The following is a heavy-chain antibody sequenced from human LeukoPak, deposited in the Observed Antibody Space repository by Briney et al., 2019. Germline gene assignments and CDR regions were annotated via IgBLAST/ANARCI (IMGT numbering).Heavy chain of an antibody. CDR2: INHSGST. CDR3: ARRDGYVDY. D-gene: IGHD5-24*01. CDR1: GGSFSGYY. Sequence: PSETLSLTCAVYGGSFSGYYWSWIRQPPGEGLEWIGEINHSGSTNYNPSLKSRVTISVDTSKNQFSLKLSSVTAADTAVYYCARRDGYVDYWGQGTLVTVSS. J-gene: IGHJ4*02. V-gene: IGHV4-34*01.